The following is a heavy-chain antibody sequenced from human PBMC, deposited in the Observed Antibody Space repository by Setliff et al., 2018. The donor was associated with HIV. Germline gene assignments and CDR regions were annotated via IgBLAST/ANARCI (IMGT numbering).Heavy chain of an antibody. J-gene: IGHJ4*02. CDR3: NTDFLWNSLSFFDY. CDR1: GFTFNSYG. CDR2: MSYDGGTA. Sequence: LRLSCAASGFTFNSYGMHWVRQAPGKGLEWVAVMSYDGGTADYAAPVKGRFTISRDDSKNTLFLQINSLKTDDTAVYYCNTDFLWNSLSFFDYWGQGTLVTVSS. V-gene: IGHV3-15*04. D-gene: IGHD1-1*01.